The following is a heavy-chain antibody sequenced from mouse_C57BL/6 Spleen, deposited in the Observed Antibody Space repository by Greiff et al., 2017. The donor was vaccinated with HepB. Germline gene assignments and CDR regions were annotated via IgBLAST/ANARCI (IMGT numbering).Heavy chain of an antibody. CDR2: IDPETGGT. Sequence: VQLQQSGAELVRPGASVTLSCKASGYTFTDYEMHWVKQTPVHGLEWIGAIDPETGGTAYNQKFKGKAILTADKSSSTAYMELRSPTSEDSAVYYCTRPFTTVVATDWYFYVWGTGTTVTVSS. D-gene: IGHD1-1*01. J-gene: IGHJ1*03. CDR3: TRPFTTVVATDWYFYV. CDR1: GYTFTDYE. V-gene: IGHV1-15*01.